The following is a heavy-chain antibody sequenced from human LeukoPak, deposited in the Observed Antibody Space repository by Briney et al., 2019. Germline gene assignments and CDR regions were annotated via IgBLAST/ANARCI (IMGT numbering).Heavy chain of an antibody. J-gene: IGHJ4*02. CDR1: GFTFSSYA. D-gene: IGHD3-10*01. CDR2: ISGSGGST. CDR3: AKTPSSGSGSSHLDY. Sequence: GGSLRLSCAASGFTFSSYAMSWVRQAPGKGLEWVSAISGSGGSTYYADSVKGRFTISRDNSKNTLYLQMNSLRAEDTAVYYCAKTPSSGSGSSHLDYWGQGTLVTVSS. V-gene: IGHV3-23*01.